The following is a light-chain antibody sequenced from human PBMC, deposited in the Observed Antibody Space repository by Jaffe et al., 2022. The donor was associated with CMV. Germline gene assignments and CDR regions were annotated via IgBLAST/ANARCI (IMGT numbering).Light chain of an antibody. CDR2: AVS. CDR1: HSLLHRDGSTY. Sequence: MTQSPLFLPVTLGQPASISCRSSHSLLHRDGSTYLNWFHQRPGQPPRRLIYAVSVRDSGVPDRFSGSGSGIDFTLTISKVEAEDVGYYYCLQGSHWPPGYSFGQGTKLEIK. CDR3: LQGSHWPPGYS. J-gene: IGKJ2*03. V-gene: IGKV2-30*02.